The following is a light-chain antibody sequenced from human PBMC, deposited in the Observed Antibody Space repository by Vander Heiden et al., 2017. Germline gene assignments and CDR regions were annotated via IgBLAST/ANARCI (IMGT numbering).Light chain of an antibody. CDR2: DVS. CDR1: SSDVGASIY. CDR3: CSYAGSDTWV. Sequence: QSALTQPRSTSASPGQSVTISCPGTSSDVGASIYVSWYQQHPGKAPKLIIYDVSKWPSGVPDRFSGSKSGNTASLTISGLQTDDEGDYYCCSYAGSDTWVFGGGTKVTVL. J-gene: IGLJ3*02. V-gene: IGLV2-11*01.